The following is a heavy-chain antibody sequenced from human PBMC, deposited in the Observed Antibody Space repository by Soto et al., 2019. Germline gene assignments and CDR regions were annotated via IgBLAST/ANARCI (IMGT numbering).Heavy chain of an antibody. CDR1: GGSISSYY. D-gene: IGHD2-8*01. CDR3: ARRGSCTNGVCYRGFGAFDI. J-gene: IGHJ3*02. CDR2: IYYSGST. V-gene: IGHV4-59*01. Sequence: TSETLSLTCTVSGGSISSYYWSWIRQPPGKGLEWIGYIYYSGSTNYNPSLKSRVTISVDTSKNQFSLKLSSVTAADTAVYYCARRGSCTNGVCYRGFGAFDIWGQGTMVTVSS.